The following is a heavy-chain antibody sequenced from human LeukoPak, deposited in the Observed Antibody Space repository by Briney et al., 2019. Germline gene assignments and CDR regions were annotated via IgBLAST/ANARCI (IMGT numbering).Heavy chain of an antibody. Sequence: ASVKVSCKASGGTFSSYAISWVRQAPGQGLEWLGGIIPIFGTANYAQKFEGRVTITTDESTSTAYMELSSLRSEDTAVYYCARAGGSSSSPGSSYDYYYYMDVWGKGTTVTVSS. CDR1: GGTFSSYA. J-gene: IGHJ6*03. V-gene: IGHV1-69*05. D-gene: IGHD6-6*01. CDR3: ARAGGSSSSPGSSYDYYYYMDV. CDR2: IIPIFGTA.